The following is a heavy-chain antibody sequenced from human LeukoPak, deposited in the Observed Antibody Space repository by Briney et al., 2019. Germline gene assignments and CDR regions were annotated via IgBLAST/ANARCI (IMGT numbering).Heavy chain of an antibody. J-gene: IGHJ4*02. Sequence: GGSLRLSCAASGFTFSDYYMSWIRQAPGKGLEWVSYISSSGSTIYYADSVKGRFTISRDNAKNSLSLQMNSLRAEDTAVYYCARGTYSGTYYAWYYFDYRGQGTLVTVSS. CDR3: ARGTYSGTYYAWYYFDY. CDR2: ISSSGSTI. V-gene: IGHV3-11*01. CDR1: GFTFSDYY. D-gene: IGHD1-26*01.